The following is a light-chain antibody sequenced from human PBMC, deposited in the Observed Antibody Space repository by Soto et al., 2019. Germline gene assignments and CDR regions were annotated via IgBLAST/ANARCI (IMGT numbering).Light chain of an antibody. CDR3: QQYGSSPLT. V-gene: IGKV3-20*01. J-gene: IGKJ4*01. CDR1: QSISFSY. Sequence: EIVLTKSPGTLSLSPGDRATLSCRASQSISFSYLAWYQQKPGQAPRLLIYGASSRATGIPDRFSGSESGTDFTLTISRLEPEDFAVYYCQQYGSSPLTFGGGTKVEI. CDR2: GAS.